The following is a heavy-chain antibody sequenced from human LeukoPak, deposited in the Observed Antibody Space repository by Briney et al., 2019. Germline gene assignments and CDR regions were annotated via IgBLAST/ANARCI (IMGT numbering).Heavy chain of an antibody. CDR1: GFTFSSYS. V-gene: IGHV3-21*01. CDR2: ISSSSSYI. CDR3: ARDYYGSGSYYRGYYFDY. J-gene: IGHJ4*02. D-gene: IGHD3-10*01. Sequence: GGSLRLSCAASGFTFSSYSMNWVRQAPGKGLEWVSSISSSSSYIYYADSVKGRFTISRDNAKNSLYLQMNSLRAEDTAVYYCARDYYGSGSYYRGYYFDYWGQGTLVTVYS.